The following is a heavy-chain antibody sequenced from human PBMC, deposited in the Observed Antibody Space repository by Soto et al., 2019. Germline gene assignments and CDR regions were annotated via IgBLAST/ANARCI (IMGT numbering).Heavy chain of an antibody. V-gene: IGHV3-33*01. Sequence: QVQLVESGGGVVQPGRSLRLSCAASGFTFSGYGMHWVRQAPGKGLEWVAVIWYDGSNKYYADSVKGRFTISRDNSKNTLYLQMNSLRAEDTAVYYCARSWYYDSSVSIDYWGQGTLVTVSS. D-gene: IGHD3-22*01. J-gene: IGHJ4*02. CDR1: GFTFSGYG. CDR2: IWYDGSNK. CDR3: ARSWYYDSSVSIDY.